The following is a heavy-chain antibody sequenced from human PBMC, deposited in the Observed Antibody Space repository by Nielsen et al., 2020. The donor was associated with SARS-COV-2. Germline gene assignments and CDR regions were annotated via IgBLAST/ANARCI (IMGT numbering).Heavy chain of an antibody. J-gene: IGHJ5*02. V-gene: IGHV1-69*13. Sequence: SVKVSCKASGGTFSSYAISWVRHAPGQGLEWMGGIIPIFGTANYAQKFQGRVTITADESTSTAYMEMSSLRSEDTAVYYCARDLSYSSSWYSNNWFDPWGQGTLVTVSS. CDR3: ARDLSYSSSWYSNNWFDP. CDR2: IIPIFGTA. D-gene: IGHD6-13*01. CDR1: GGTFSSYA.